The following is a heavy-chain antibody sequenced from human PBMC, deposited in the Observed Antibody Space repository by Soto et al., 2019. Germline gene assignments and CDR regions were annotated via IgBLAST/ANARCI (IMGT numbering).Heavy chain of an antibody. Sequence: GGSLRLSCAASGFTFSSYSMNWVRQAPGKGLEWVSSISSSSSYIYYADSVKGRFTISRDNAKNSLYLQMNSLRAEDTAVYYCARAPRDNTGFLGYYFDYWGQGTLVTVSS. CDR3: ARAPRDNTGFLGYYFDY. CDR1: GFTFSSYS. V-gene: IGHV3-21*01. J-gene: IGHJ4*02. D-gene: IGHD3-16*01. CDR2: ISSSSSYI.